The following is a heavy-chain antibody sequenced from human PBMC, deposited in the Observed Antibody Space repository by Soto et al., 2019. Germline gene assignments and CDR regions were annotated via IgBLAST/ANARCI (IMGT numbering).Heavy chain of an antibody. CDR2: INPSGGST. Sequence: ASVKVSCKASGYTSTSYYMHWVRQAPGQGLEWMGIINPSGGSTSYAQKFQGRVTMTRDTSTSTVYMELSSLRSEDTAVYYCARDQVPYYYYYYGMDVWGQGTTVTVSS. J-gene: IGHJ6*02. V-gene: IGHV1-46*01. CDR1: GYTSTSYY. CDR3: ARDQVPYYYYYYGMDV.